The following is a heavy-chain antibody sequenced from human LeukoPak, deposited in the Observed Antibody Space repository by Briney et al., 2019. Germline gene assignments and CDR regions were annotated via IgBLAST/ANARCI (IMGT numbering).Heavy chain of an antibody. Sequence: ASVKVSCRASGYTCTSYAMNWVRQDPGQGLEGMGWINTNTGYPTYAQGFTGRFVFSLDTSVSTAYLQNSSLKAEDTAVYYCARDSAHDNWNYEDYYYGMDVWGQGTTVTVSS. D-gene: IGHD1-7*01. CDR3: ARDSAHDNWNYEDYYYGMDV. CDR1: GYTCTSYA. J-gene: IGHJ6*02. V-gene: IGHV7-4-1*02. CDR2: INTNTGYP.